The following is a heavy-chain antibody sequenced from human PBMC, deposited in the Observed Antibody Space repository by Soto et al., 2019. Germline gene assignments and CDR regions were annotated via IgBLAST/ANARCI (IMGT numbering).Heavy chain of an antibody. D-gene: IGHD2-2*01. J-gene: IGHJ6*02. CDR1: GGSFSGYY. Sequence: SETLSLTCAVYGGSFSGYYWSWIRQPPGKGLEWIGEINHSGSTNYNPSLKSRVTISVDTSKNQFSLKLSSVTAADTAVYYCARSKRDLRYCSSTSCYLGGYYYYGMDVWGQGTTVTVYS. V-gene: IGHV4-34*01. CDR2: INHSGST. CDR3: ARSKRDLRYCSSTSCYLGGYYYYGMDV.